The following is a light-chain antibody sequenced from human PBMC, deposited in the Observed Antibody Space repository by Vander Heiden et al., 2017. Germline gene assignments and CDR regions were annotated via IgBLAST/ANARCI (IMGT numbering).Light chain of an antibody. J-gene: IGKJ4*01. CDR3: QQRSNGPAA. CDR2: DAA. Sequence: EIVLTQPPATLSWSPGERATRSCRASQSVSSYLAWYQQKPGQAPRLHSYDAANRATGVPARFSGSGSERDFTLTISSLEPEDFAIYYCQQRSNGPAAFGGGTMVEIK. CDR1: QSVSSY. V-gene: IGKV3-11*02.